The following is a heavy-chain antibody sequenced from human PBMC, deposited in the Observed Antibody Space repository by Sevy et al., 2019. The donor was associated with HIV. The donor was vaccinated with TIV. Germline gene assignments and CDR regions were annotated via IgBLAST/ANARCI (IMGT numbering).Heavy chain of an antibody. CDR2: ISRSGSTI. D-gene: IGHD1-1*01. CDR1: GFTFSDYY. Sequence: GSLRLSCAASGFTFSDYYMSWIRQAPGKGLEWVSYISRSGSTINYADSVKGRFTISRDNSKNTLYLQMNSLRPEDTAVYYCARDGGWYNYAPSDYWGQGTLVTVSS. J-gene: IGHJ4*02. V-gene: IGHV3-11*04. CDR3: ARDGGWYNYAPSDY.